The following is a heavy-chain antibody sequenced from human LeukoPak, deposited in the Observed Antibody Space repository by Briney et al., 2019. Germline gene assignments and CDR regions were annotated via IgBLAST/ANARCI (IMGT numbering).Heavy chain of an antibody. V-gene: IGHV4-59*08. CDR3: ASRSGSFSDALDI. D-gene: IGHD3-10*01. CDR2: IHYSEST. CDR1: GGSIRSYY. J-gene: IGHJ3*02. Sequence: SKTLSLTCTVSGGSIRSYYWGWIRQPPGKGLEWIGYIHYSESTKYNPSLKSRVTMSVDTSKNQFSLKLSSVTAADTAVYYCASRSGSFSDALDIWGQGTLVTVSS.